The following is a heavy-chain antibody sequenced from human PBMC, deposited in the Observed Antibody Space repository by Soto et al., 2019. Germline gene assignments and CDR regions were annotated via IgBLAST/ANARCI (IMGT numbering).Heavy chain of an antibody. V-gene: IGHV1-46*01. CDR3: ARAQDIVVVVAATRRKDAFDI. Sequence: ASVKVSCKASGYTFTSYYMHWVRQAPGQGLEWMGIINPSGGSTSYAQKFQGRVTMTRDTSTSTVYIELSSLRSEDTAVYYCARAQDIVVVVAATRRKDAFDIWGQGTMVTVSS. D-gene: IGHD2-15*01. CDR2: INPSGGST. CDR1: GYTFTSYY. J-gene: IGHJ3*02.